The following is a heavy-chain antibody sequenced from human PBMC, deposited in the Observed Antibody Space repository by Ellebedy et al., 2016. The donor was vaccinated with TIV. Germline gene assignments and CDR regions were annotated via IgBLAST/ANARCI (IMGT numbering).Heavy chain of an antibody. CDR2: MNPNSGNT. Sequence: ASVKVSCTASGYTFTSYDINWVRQATGQGLEWMGWMNPNSGNTGYAQKFQGRVTMTRNTSISTAYMELSSLRSEDTAVYYCARARIAARRGWFDPWGQGTLVTVSS. V-gene: IGHV1-8*01. J-gene: IGHJ5*02. CDR3: ARARIAARRGWFDP. CDR1: GYTFTSYD. D-gene: IGHD6-6*01.